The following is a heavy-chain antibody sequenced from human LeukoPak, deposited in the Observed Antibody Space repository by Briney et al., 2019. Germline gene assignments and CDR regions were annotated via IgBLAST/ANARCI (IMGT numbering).Heavy chain of an antibody. CDR3: ARLLSGN. CDR2: ISYDGSNK. V-gene: IGHV3-30-3*01. D-gene: IGHD2-15*01. J-gene: IGHJ4*02. CDR1: GFTFSSYA. Sequence: GRSLRLSCAASGFTFSSYAMHWVRQAPGKGLEWVAVISYDGSNKYYADSVKGRFTISRDNSKNTLYLQMNSLRAEDTAVYYCARLLSGNWGQGTLVTVSS.